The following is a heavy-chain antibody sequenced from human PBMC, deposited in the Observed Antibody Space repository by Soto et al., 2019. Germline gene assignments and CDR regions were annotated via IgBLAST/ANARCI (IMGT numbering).Heavy chain of an antibody. Sequence: QVQVMQSGAEVKKPGDSVKVSCKTSGYIFSDYGINWVRQAPGQGLEWMGWISGYSGNANLAQKFQGRVNMTTDKSTRTAYMELRRLTSDDTAVYYCAKRTSGTTWGESDYWGQGTLVTVSS. CDR1: GYIFSDYG. CDR2: ISGYSGNA. J-gene: IGHJ4*02. D-gene: IGHD4-17*01. V-gene: IGHV1-18*04. CDR3: AKRTSGTTWGESDY.